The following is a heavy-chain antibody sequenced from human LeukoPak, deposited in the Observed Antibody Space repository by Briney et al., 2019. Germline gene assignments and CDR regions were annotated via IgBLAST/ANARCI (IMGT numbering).Heavy chain of an antibody. J-gene: IGHJ5*01. CDR1: GFTLSSCA. V-gene: IGHV3-23*01. Sequence: PGGSLRLSCAASGFTLSSCAMSWVRQAPGKGREWVSGISGGGGYTYHADSVKGRFTIHRDKYKNTLYLKKKSERGEDRGVYYSAKSHDYSTSWYDFWGQGTLVTVSS. CDR3: AKSHDYSTSWYDF. CDR2: ISGGGGYT. D-gene: IGHD6-13*01.